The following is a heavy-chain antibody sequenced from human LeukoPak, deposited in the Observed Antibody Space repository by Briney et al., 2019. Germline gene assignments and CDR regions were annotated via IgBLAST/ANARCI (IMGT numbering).Heavy chain of an antibody. Sequence: GGSLRLSCAASGFTFSSYGMHWVRQAPGKGLEWVAFIRYDGSNKYYADSVKGRFTISRDNSKNTLYLQMNSLRAEDTAVYYCAKESLIPNYGDHRYFDYWGQGTLVTVSS. CDR1: GFTFSSYG. CDR3: AKESLIPNYGDHRYFDY. V-gene: IGHV3-30*02. D-gene: IGHD4-17*01. CDR2: IRYDGSNK. J-gene: IGHJ4*02.